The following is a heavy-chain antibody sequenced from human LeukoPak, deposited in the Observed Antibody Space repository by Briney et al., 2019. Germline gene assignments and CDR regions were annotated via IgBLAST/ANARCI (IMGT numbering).Heavy chain of an antibody. CDR1: GGSISSSSYY. Sequence: PSETLSLTCTVSGGSISSSSYYWGWIRQPPGKGLEWIGSIYYSGSTYYNPSLKSRVTISVDTSKNQFSLKLSSVTAAGTAVYYCARQFWGSSSSRSYYYGMDVWGQGTTVTVSS. CDR3: ARQFWGSSSSRSYYYGMDV. D-gene: IGHD6-6*01. CDR2: IYYSGST. V-gene: IGHV4-39*01. J-gene: IGHJ6*02.